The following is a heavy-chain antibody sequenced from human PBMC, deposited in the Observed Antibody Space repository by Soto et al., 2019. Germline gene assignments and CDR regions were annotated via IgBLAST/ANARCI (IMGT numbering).Heavy chain of an antibody. CDR1: GFIFGDYA. CDR3: TRLRDDYGDYVDY. CDR2: IRSKAYGGTT. D-gene: IGHD4-17*01. J-gene: IGHJ4*02. V-gene: IGHV3-49*04. Sequence: GGSLRLSCTASGFIFGDYAMSWVRQAPGKGLEWVGFIRSKAYGGTTEYAASVKGRFTISRDDSKSIAYLQMNSLKTEDTAVYYCTRLRDDYGDYVDYWGQGTLVTVSS.